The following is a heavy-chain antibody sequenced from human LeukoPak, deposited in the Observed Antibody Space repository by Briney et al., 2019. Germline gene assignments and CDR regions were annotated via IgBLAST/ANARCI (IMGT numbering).Heavy chain of an antibody. J-gene: IGHJ4*02. CDR2: ISYDGTNK. D-gene: IGHD6-19*01. V-gene: IGHV3-30*09. CDR1: GFTFSSYP. CDR3: ARDRLLITVAGTVDQ. Sequence: GGSLRLSCAASGFTFSSYPMHWVRQAPGKGLEWVAVISYDGTNKWYADSVQGRFAISRDNSKNTLYLQLNSLRPEDTAVYYCARDRLLITVAGTVDQWGRGTLVTVSS.